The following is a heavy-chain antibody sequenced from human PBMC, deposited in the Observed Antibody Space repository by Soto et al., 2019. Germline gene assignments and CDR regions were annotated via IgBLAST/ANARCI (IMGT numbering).Heavy chain of an antibody. CDR1: GFSFTGYY. V-gene: IGHV1-2*02. CDR2: INAHSGGT. CDR3: AKDLTRQLAYWLDP. D-gene: IGHD6-6*01. Sequence: VKVSCKASGFSFTGYYIHWLRQAPGQGLEWMGWINAHSGGTEYAQKFQGRVTLTRGTSIATAYLTLTSLTSDDTALYYCAKDLTRQLAYWLDPWGQGTQVTVSS. J-gene: IGHJ5*02.